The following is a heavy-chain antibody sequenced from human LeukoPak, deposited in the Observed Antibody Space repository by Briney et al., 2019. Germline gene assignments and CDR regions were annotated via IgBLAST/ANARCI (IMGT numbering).Heavy chain of an antibody. CDR3: AELGITMIGGV. D-gene: IGHD3-10*02. V-gene: IGHV3-23*01. J-gene: IGHJ6*04. CDR1: GFIFSNSA. CDR2: ISGSAGST. Sequence: PGGSLRLSCAASGFIFSNSAMNWVRQAPGKGLEWVSAISGSAGSTYYADSVKGRFTISRDNAKNSLYLQMNSLRAEDTAVYYCAELGITMIGGVWGKGTTVTISS.